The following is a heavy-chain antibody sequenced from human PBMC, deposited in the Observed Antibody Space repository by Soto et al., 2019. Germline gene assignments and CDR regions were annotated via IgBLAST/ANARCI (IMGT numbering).Heavy chain of an antibody. CDR1: GGSIRRSSYY. Sequence: QLQLQESGPGLVKPSETLSLTCPVSGGSIRRSSYYWGWIRQPPGKGLEWIGRLYYSGSTYYNPSLKSRVTISVDTSKNQSSLKLSSVTAADTAVYYCARQIVGDFLNWGQGTLVTVAS. V-gene: IGHV4-39*01. D-gene: IGHD1-26*01. CDR2: LYYSGST. J-gene: IGHJ4*02. CDR3: ARQIVGDFLN.